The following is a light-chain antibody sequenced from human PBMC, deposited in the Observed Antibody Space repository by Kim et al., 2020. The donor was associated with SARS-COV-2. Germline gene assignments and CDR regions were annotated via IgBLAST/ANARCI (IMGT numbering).Light chain of an antibody. J-gene: IGKJ1*01. V-gene: IGKV1-5*03. CDR2: KVS. CDR3: QQYKTYPWT. CDR1: QALDNW. Sequence: ASGGDRFTFTCLASQALDNWLAWYQQRPGKARKLLIYKVSSLESGVPSMFSGGVSVTEFTLIINSLQPDDFASYYCQQYKTYPWTFGQGTKVDIK.